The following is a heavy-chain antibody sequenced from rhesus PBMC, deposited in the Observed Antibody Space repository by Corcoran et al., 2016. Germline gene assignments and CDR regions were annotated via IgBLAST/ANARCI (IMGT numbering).Heavy chain of an antibody. CDR1: GGPISIKY. D-gene: IGHD1-1*01. CDR2: ISGSGGST. CDR3: ARVSGTPFDY. Sequence: QVQLQESGPGLVKPSAPLSLTCAVSGGPISIKYWSWIRQPPGKGLEWIGRISGSGGSTDYNPSLKSRVTISTDTSKNQFSLKLSSVTAADTAVYYCARVSGTPFDYWGQGVLVTVSS. V-gene: IGHV4-173*01. J-gene: IGHJ4*01.